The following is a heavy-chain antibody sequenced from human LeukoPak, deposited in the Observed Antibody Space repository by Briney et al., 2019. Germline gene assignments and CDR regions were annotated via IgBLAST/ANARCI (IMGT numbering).Heavy chain of an antibody. CDR1: GFTFSSYG. J-gene: IGHJ6*02. Sequence: GGSLRLSCAVSGFTFSSYGMHWVRQAPGEGLEWVAVIWYDGGNKYYADSVRGRFTISRDTSRTTLYLQMNSLRAEDTAVYYCARVTGSGYQLPTYYYGMDVWGQGTTVTVSS. CDR3: ARVTGSGYQLPTYYYGMDV. V-gene: IGHV3-33*01. D-gene: IGHD2-2*01. CDR2: IWYDGGNK.